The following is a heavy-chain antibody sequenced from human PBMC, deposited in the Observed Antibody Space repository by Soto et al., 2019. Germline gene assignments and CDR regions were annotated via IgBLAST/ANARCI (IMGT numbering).Heavy chain of an antibody. J-gene: IGHJ6*02. V-gene: IGHV1-69*13. D-gene: IGHD3-22*01. Sequence: SVKVSCKASGGTFSSYAISWVRQAPGQGLEWMGGILPIFGTANYAQKFQGRVTITADESTSTAYMELSSLRSEDTAVYYCARDLKRYYDSSGYGYYYYGMDVWGQGTTVTVSS. CDR3: ARDLKRYYDSSGYGYYYYGMDV. CDR1: GGTFSSYA. CDR2: ILPIFGTA.